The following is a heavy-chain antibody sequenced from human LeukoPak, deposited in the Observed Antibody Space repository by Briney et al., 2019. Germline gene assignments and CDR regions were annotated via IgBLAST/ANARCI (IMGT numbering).Heavy chain of an antibody. CDR3: ASGGGYGTDYYFDY. CDR2: INHSGST. CDR1: GGSFSGYY. Sequence: SETLSLTCAVYGGSFSGYYWSWIRQPPGKGLEWIGEINHSGSTNYNPSLKSRVTISVDTSKNQLSLKLSSVTAADTAVYYCASGGGYGTDYYFDYWGQGTLVTVSS. V-gene: IGHV4-34*01. D-gene: IGHD5-18*01. J-gene: IGHJ4*02.